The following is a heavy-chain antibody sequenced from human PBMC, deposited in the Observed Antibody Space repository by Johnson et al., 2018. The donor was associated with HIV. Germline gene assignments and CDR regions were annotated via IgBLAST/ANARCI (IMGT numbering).Heavy chain of an antibody. CDR3: STGDIVVVAGAMLLPLHDAFDI. V-gene: IGHV3-23*04. CDR1: GFTFSSYA. Sequence: VQLVESGGGLVQPGGSLRLSCAASGFTFSSYAMSWVRQAPGKGLEWVSGISWNSGSIGYADSVKGRFTISRDNSKNTLYLQMNSLKIEDTAVYYCSTGDIVVVAGAMLLPLHDAFDIWGQGTMVTVSS. D-gene: IGHD2-15*01. J-gene: IGHJ3*02. CDR2: ISWNSGSI.